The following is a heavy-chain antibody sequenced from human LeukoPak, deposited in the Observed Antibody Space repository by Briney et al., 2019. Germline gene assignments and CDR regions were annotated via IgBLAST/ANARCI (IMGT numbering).Heavy chain of an antibody. D-gene: IGHD2-21*02. Sequence: SETLSLTCTVSGDSISSYYWSWIRQPPGKGLEWIGDIYNSGSTNYNPSLKSRVTISVDTSKNQFSLKLSSVTAADTAVYYCARVANRGGRGDSYYFDYRGQGTLVTVSS. J-gene: IGHJ4*02. V-gene: IGHV4-59*01. CDR3: ARVANRGGRGDSYYFDY. CDR2: IYNSGST. CDR1: GDSISSYY.